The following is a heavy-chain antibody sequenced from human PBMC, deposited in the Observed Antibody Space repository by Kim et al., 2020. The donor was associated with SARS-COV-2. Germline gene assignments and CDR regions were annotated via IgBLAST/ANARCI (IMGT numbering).Heavy chain of an antibody. CDR3: ASSVDSSGIDY. D-gene: IGHD6-19*01. V-gene: IGHV3-30-3*01. CDR2: ISYDGSNK. J-gene: IGHJ4*02. Sequence: GGSLRLSCAASGFTFSSYAMHWVRQAPGKGLEWVAVISYDGSNKYYADSVKGRFTISRDNSKNTLYLQMNSLRAEDTAVYYCASSVDSSGIDYCGQGTL. CDR1: GFTFSSYA.